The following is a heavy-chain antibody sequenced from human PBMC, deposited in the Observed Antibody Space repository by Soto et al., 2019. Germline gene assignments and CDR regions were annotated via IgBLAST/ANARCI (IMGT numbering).Heavy chain of an antibody. D-gene: IGHD2-21*02. CDR1: GYTFTSYA. V-gene: IGHV1-3*05. Sequence: QVQLVQSGAEEKKPGASVKVSCKASGYTFTSYAMHWVRQAPGQRLEWMGWINAGNGNTIYSQECQGRVTITRDTSASTAYMELSSLRSEDTAVYYCARSIVVVTALDYWGQGTLVTVSS. J-gene: IGHJ4*02. CDR3: ARSIVVVTALDY. CDR2: INAGNGNT.